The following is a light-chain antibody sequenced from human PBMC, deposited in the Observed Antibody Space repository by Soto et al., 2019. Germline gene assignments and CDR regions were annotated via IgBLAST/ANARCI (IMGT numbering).Light chain of an antibody. Sequence: DIQMTQSPSSLSASVGDRVTITSRARQSIETYLNWYQQKSGKAPKFLMYATSHLQSGVPSRFSGSGSGTEFTLTISGLQPEDFGSYYCQQTYTVPYTFGQWTKLEIE. CDR1: QSIETY. V-gene: IGKV1-39*01. CDR3: QQTYTVPYT. CDR2: ATS. J-gene: IGKJ2*01.